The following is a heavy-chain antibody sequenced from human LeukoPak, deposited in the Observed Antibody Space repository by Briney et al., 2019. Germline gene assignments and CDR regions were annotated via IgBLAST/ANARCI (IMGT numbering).Heavy chain of an antibody. CDR2: ISGSGGST. CDR1: GFTFSSYG. J-gene: IGHJ6*03. CDR3: AKDRCSNGIGCYYYYMDV. Sequence: GGSLRLSCAASGFTFSSYGMSWVRQAPGKGLEWVSAISGSGGSTYYADSVKGRFTISRDNSKNILYLQMNSLRAEDTAVYYCAKDRCSNGIGCYYYYMDVWGKGTTVTISS. V-gene: IGHV3-23*01. D-gene: IGHD2-8*01.